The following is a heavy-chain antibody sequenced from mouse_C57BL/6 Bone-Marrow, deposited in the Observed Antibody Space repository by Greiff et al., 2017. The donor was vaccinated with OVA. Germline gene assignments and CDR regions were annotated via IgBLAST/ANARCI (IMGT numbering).Heavy chain of an antibody. CDR3: ARKGHPTYWYFDV. CDR2: ISYDGSN. J-gene: IGHJ1*03. CDR1: GYSITSGYY. V-gene: IGHV3-6*01. Sequence: EVQLQQSGPGLVKPSQSLSLTCSVTGYSITSGYYWNWIRQFPGNKLEWMGYISYDGSNNYNPSLKNRISITRDTSKNQFFLKLNSVTTEDTATYYCARKGHPTYWYFDVWGTGTTVTVSS.